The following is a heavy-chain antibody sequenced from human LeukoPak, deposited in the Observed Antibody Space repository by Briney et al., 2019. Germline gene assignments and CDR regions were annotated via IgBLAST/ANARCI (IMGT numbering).Heavy chain of an antibody. V-gene: IGHV1-46*01. J-gene: IGHJ4*02. CDR2: INPSGGST. CDR3: AREAHDILTGYYLSRGHFDY. Sequence: ASVKVSCKASGYTFTSYYMHWVRQAPGQGLEWMGIINPSGGSTSYAQKFQGRVTMTRDMSTSTVYMELSSLRSEDTAVYYCAREAHDILTGYYLSRGHFDYWGQGTLVTASS. CDR1: GYTFTSYY. D-gene: IGHD3-9*01.